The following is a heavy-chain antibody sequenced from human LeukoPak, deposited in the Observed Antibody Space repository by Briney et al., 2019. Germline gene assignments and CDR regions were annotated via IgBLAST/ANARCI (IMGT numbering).Heavy chain of an antibody. V-gene: IGHV4-31*03. D-gene: IGHD6-6*01. CDR1: GGSFSSGGYY. CDR2: IYYSGST. CDR3: ARVDRPKSFDY. J-gene: IGHJ4*02. Sequence: SETLSLTCTVSGGSFSSGGYYWSWICQHPGKGLEWIGYIYYSGSTYYNPSLKSRVTISVDTSKNQFSLKLSSVTAADTAVYYCARVDRPKSFDYWGQGTLVTVSS.